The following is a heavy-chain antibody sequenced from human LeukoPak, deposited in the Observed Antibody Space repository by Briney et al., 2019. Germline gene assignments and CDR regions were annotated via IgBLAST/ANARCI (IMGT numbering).Heavy chain of an antibody. Sequence: SETLSLTCTVSGGSISSSSYYWGWIRQPPGKGLEWIGCIYYSGSTYYNPSPKSRVTISVDTSKNQFSLKLSSVTAADTAVYYCARHWGSEMATITPEIDYWGQGTLVTVSS. CDR2: IYYSGST. D-gene: IGHD5-24*01. J-gene: IGHJ4*02. CDR3: ARHWGSEMATITPEIDY. CDR1: GGSISSSSYY. V-gene: IGHV4-39*01.